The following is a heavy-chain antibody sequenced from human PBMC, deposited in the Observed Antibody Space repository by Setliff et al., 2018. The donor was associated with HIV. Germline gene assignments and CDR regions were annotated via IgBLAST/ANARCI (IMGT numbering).Heavy chain of an antibody. D-gene: IGHD4-17*01. J-gene: IGHJ4*02. CDR3: ARSPYGDYGLDY. V-gene: IGHV3-30*02. CDR1: GFTFISYG. Sequence: PGGSLRLSCAVSGFTFISYGMYWVRQAPGKGLEWVAFIRYDGSYRYYVDSVKGRFTISRDNSKNTMFLQMNSLRAEDTAAYFCARSPYGDYGLDYWGQGTLVTVSS. CDR2: IRYDGSYR.